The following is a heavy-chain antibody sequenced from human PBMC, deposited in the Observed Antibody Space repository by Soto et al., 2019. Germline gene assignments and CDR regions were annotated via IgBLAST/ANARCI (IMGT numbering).Heavy chain of an antibody. D-gene: IGHD4-17*01. CDR1: GGSISSGGYY. CDR3: ARVGEDYGDYVY. Sequence: PSETLSLTCTVSGGSISSGGYYWSWIRQHPGKGLEWIGYIYYSGSTYYNPSLKSRVTISVDTSKNQFSLKLSSVTAADTAVYYCARVGEDYGDYVYWGQGTLVTVSS. J-gene: IGHJ4*02. CDR2: IYYSGST. V-gene: IGHV4-31*03.